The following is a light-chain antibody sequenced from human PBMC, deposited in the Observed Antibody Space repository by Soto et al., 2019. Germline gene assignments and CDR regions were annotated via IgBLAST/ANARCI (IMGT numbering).Light chain of an antibody. Sequence: DIQMNQYTSTVSASLGDSVTITCRASQNIRNWLAWYQQKPGKAPNPLIYDASSLKSGVPARLSGSGSGTEFTLTIRSLQPDDFASYYCQQYNNYSTFGQGTRLEIK. CDR1: QNIRNW. J-gene: IGKJ5*01. CDR2: DAS. CDR3: QQYNNYST. V-gene: IGKV1-5*01.